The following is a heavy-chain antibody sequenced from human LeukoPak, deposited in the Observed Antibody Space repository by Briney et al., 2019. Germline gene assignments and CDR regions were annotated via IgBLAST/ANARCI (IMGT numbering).Heavy chain of an antibody. CDR1: GGTFISYG. J-gene: IGHJ4*02. Sequence: ASVKVSCKASGGTFISYGISWIRQAPGQGPEWMGWISAENGNMNYAQKFQGRVTMTTETSTSTVYMELRSLRSDDTAVYYCAREGQQLHDYWGQGTLVTVSS. D-gene: IGHD6-13*01. CDR3: AREGQQLHDY. CDR2: ISAENGNM. V-gene: IGHV1-18*01.